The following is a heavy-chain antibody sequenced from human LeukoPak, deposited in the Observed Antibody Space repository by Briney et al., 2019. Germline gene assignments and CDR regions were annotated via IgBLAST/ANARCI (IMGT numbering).Heavy chain of an antibody. D-gene: IGHD1-26*01. Sequence: GGSLRLSCAAPGLITDDYAIHWVRQAPGKGLEWVSLISGDGGSTFYADSVRGRFTISRDNSKNSPSLQMSSLRSEDTALYFCVRESERSGWFDHWGQGTLVTVSS. CDR3: VRESERSGWFDH. CDR1: GLITDDYA. J-gene: IGHJ5*02. V-gene: IGHV3-43*02. CDR2: ISGDGGST.